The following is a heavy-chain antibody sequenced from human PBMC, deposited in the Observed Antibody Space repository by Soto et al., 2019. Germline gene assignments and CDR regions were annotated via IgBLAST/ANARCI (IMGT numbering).Heavy chain of an antibody. J-gene: IGHJ4*02. D-gene: IGHD5-18*01. Sequence: QVQLVESGGGVVQPGRSLRLSCAASGFTFSSYGMHWVRQAPGKGLEWVAVIWYDGSNKYYADSVKGRFTISRDNSKNTLYLQTNSLRAEDTAVYYCAREDTAMGTGLDYWGQGTLVTVSS. V-gene: IGHV3-33*01. CDR2: IWYDGSNK. CDR3: AREDTAMGTGLDY. CDR1: GFTFSSYG.